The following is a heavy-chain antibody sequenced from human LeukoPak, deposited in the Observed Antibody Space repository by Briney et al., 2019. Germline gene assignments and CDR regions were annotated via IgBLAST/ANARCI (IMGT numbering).Heavy chain of an antibody. CDR3: ARDSRGAAAIDY. V-gene: IGHV4-38-2*02. D-gene: IGHD2-2*01. CDR2: IYHSGST. J-gene: IGHJ4*02. CDR1: GYSISSGYY. Sequence: SETLSLTCTVSGYSISSGYYWGWIRPPPGKGLEWIGSIYHSGSTYYNPSLKSRVTISVDTSKNQFSLKLSSVTAADTAVYYCARDSRGAAAIDYWGQGTLVTVSS.